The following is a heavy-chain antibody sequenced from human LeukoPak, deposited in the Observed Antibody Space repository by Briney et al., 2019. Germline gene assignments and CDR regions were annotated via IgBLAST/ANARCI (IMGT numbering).Heavy chain of an antibody. CDR1: GFTFSSYA. CDR2: IGGSDGST. D-gene: IGHD2-2*01. J-gene: IGHJ5*02. CDR3: AKVGIPGVIRGWFDP. Sequence: GGSLRLSCAASGFTFSSYAMSWVRQAPGKGLEWVSLIGGSDGSTYDADPVKGRFTISRDNSKNMLYLQMNSLRAEDTAVYHCAKVGIPGVIRGWFDPWGQGTLVTVSS. V-gene: IGHV3-23*01.